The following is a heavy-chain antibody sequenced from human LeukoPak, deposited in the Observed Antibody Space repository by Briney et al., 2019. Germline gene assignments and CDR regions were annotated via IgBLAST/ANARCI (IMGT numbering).Heavy chain of an antibody. CDR2: INPNSGGT. J-gene: IGHJ5*02. Sequence: ASVKVSCKASGYTFTGYYMHWVRQAPGQGLEWMGWINPNSGGTNYAQKFQGRVTMTRDTSISTAYMELSRLRSDDTAVYYCARGCDFWSGYYMGCWFDPWGQGTLVTVSS. CDR1: GYTFTGYY. D-gene: IGHD3-3*01. V-gene: IGHV1-2*02. CDR3: ARGCDFWSGYYMGCWFDP.